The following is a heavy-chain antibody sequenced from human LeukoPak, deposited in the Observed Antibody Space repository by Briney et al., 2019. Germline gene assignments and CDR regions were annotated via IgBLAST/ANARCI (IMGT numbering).Heavy chain of an antibody. V-gene: IGHV1-46*01. CDR1: GYTFTSYY. Sequence: ASVKVSCKASGYTFTSYYMHWVRQAPGQGLEWMGIINPSGGSTSYAQKFQGRVTITRDTSASTAYMELRSLRSDDTAVYYCAREVYYYDSSGYNWFDPWGQGTLVTVSS. CDR2: INPSGGST. J-gene: IGHJ5*02. CDR3: AREVYYYDSSGYNWFDP. D-gene: IGHD3-22*01.